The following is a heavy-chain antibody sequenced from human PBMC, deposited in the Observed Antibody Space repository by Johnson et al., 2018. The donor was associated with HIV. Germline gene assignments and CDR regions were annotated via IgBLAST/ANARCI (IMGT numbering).Heavy chain of an antibody. V-gene: IGHV3-66*02. CDR2: IYSGGST. Sequence: MLLVESGGGVVQPGRSLRLSCAASGFTVSSNYMSWVRQAPGKGLEWVSVIYSGGSTYYADSVKGRCTISRDNSKNTLYLQMNSLRAEDTAVYYCARDLGPDGACDICGRGTMVTVSS. D-gene: IGHD5-24*01. J-gene: IGHJ3*02. CDR3: ARDLGPDGACDI. CDR1: GFTVSSNY.